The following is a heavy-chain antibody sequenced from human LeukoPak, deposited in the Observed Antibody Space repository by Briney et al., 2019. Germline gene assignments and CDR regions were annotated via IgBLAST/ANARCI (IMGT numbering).Heavy chain of an antibody. D-gene: IGHD5-18*01. J-gene: IGHJ4*02. CDR2: ISSSGSTI. CDR3: ARDPSNTAMVDGRFDY. V-gene: IGHV3-11*01. Sequence: CTVSGGSISSYYWSWIRQAPGKGLEWVSYISSSGSTIYYADSVKGRFTISRDNAKNSLYLQMNSLRAEDTAVYYCARDPSNTAMVDGRFDYWGQGTLVTVSS. CDR1: GGSISSYY.